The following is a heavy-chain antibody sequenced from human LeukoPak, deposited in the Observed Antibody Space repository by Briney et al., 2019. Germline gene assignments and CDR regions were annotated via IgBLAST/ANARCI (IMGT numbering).Heavy chain of an antibody. CDR1: GGSFSDYY. J-gene: IGHJ4*02. V-gene: IGHV4-30-4*01. CDR3: ARGPYGSGSYY. CDR2: IYYSGTT. Sequence: SETLSLTCAVYGGSFSDYYWSWIRQPPGKGLEWIGYIYYSGTTYYNPSLKSRVTISVDTSKNQFSLKLTSVTAADTAVYYCARGPYGSGSYYWAQGTLVTVSS. D-gene: IGHD3-10*01.